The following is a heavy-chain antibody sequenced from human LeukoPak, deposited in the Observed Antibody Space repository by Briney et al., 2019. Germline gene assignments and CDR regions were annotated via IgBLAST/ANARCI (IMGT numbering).Heavy chain of an antibody. D-gene: IGHD4-11*01. CDR1: EFTFRSYS. CDR3: ASGDYSNYPYLY. CDR2: ISSSSSYI. Sequence: GGSLRLSCAGSEFTFRSYSMHWVRQAPGKGLEWVSSISSSSSYIYYADSVKGRFTISRDNAKNSLYLQMNILRAEDTAVYYCASGDYSNYPYLYWGQGTLVTVSS. V-gene: IGHV3-21*01. J-gene: IGHJ4*02.